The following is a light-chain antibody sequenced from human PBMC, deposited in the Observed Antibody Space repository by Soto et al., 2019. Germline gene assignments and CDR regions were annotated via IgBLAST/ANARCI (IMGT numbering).Light chain of an antibody. CDR3: QSYDTSLSGGV. V-gene: IGLV1-40*01. CDR2: RNS. J-gene: IGLJ3*02. Sequence: QSVLTQPPSVSGAPGQRVTISCTGSSSNIGAGYDVHWYQQLPGTAPKLLIYRNSNRPSGVPDRFSGSKFGTSASLAITGLQAEDEADYSCQSYDTSLSGGVFGGGTQLTVL. CDR1: SSNIGAGYD.